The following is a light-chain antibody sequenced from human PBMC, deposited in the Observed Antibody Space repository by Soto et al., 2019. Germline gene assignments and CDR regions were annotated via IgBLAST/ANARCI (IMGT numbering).Light chain of an antibody. CDR2: EVS. CDR3: SSYAGSNIVV. Sequence: QSALTQPPSASGSPGQSVTISCTGTSSDVGGYHFVSWYQQHPGKAPKLMIYEVSERPSGVPDRFSGSKSGNTASLTVSGLQAEDEADYYYSSYAGSNIVVFGGGTKVTVL. V-gene: IGLV2-8*01. CDR1: SSDVGGYHF. J-gene: IGLJ2*01.